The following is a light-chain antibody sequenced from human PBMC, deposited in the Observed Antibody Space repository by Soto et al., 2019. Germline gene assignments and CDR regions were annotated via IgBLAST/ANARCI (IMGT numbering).Light chain of an antibody. J-gene: IGKJ2*01. CDR3: QQRSNWPLYT. CDR2: DAS. V-gene: IGKV3-11*01. CDR1: QSVSSY. Sequence: EIVLTQSPATLSLSPGERATLSCRASQSVSSYLAWYQQKPGQAPRLLIYDASNRATGIPARFSGSGSGTDFTLTISSLEPEDFAFYYCQQRSNWPLYTFCQGTKLEIK.